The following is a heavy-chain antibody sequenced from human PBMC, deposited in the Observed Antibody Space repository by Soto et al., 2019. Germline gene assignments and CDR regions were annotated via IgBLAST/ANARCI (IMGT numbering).Heavy chain of an antibody. CDR2: INPNSGGT. CDR3: ARDSQAVFGVVPYPYYYYYGMDV. D-gene: IGHD3-3*01. CDR1: GYTFTGYY. J-gene: IGHJ6*02. Sequence: GASVKVSCKASGYTFTGYYMHWVRQAPGQGLEWMGWINPNSGGTNYAQKFQGRVTMTRDTSISTAYMELSRLRSDDTAVYYCARDSQAVFGVVPYPYYYYYGMDVWGQGTTVTVSS. V-gene: IGHV1-2*02.